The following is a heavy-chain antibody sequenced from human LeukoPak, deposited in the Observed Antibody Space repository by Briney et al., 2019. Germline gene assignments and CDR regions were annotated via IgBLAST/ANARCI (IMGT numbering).Heavy chain of an antibody. CDR2: INGYGGIT. CDR3: ARDEPTVTTGPPVGS. D-gene: IGHD4-17*01. V-gene: IGHV3-74*01. CDR1: GFTFETYW. Sequence: PGGSLRLSCAASGFTFETYWMHWVRQAPGKGLEWVSCINGYGGITNYADSVKGRFTISRDNAKNTLYLQMNSLRIEDTAVYYCARDEPTVTTGPPVGSWGQGTLVTVSS. J-gene: IGHJ4*02.